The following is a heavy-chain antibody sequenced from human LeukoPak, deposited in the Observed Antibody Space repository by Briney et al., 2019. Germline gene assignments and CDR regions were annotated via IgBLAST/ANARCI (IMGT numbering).Heavy chain of an antibody. CDR1: GYTLTELS. D-gene: IGHD5-18*01. J-gene: IGHJ5*02. V-gene: IGHV1-24*01. Sequence: ASVTVSCKVSGYTLTELSMHWVRQAPGKGLEWMGGFDPEDGETIYAQKFQGRVTMTEDTSTDTAYMELSSLRSEDTAVYYCATDQQGYPNWFDPWGQGTLVTVSS. CDR3: ATDQQGYPNWFDP. CDR2: FDPEDGET.